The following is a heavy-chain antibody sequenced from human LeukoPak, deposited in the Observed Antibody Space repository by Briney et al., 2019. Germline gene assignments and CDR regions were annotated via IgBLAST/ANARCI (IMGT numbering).Heavy chain of an antibody. CDR2: IYSGGST. V-gene: IGHV3-66*01. Sequence: GGSLRLSCAASGFTVSSSYMTWVRQAPGKGLEWVSVIYSGGSTHYAGSVKGRFTISRDNSKNTVYLQMNSLRAEDTAVYHCARAPYSSSWYSDYWGQGTLVTVSS. CDR1: GFTVSSSY. D-gene: IGHD6-13*01. J-gene: IGHJ4*02. CDR3: ARAPYSSSWYSDY.